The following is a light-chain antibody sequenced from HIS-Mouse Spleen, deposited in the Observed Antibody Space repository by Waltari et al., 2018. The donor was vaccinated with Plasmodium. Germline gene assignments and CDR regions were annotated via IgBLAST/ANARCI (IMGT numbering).Light chain of an antibody. Sequence: QSALTQPASVSGSPGQSITISCTGTSSDVGGYNYVSWYQQHPGKAPKPIIYDVSNRPSGVSNRFSDSKSGNTASLTISGLQAEDEADYYCSSYTSSSTLVFGGGTKLTVL. CDR3: SSYTSSSTLV. V-gene: IGLV2-14*03. J-gene: IGLJ2*01. CDR2: DVS. CDR1: SSDVGGYNY.